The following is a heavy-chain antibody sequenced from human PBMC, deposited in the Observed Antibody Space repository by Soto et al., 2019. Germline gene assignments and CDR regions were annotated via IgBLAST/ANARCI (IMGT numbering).Heavy chain of an antibody. D-gene: IGHD6-19*01. CDR3: AKSRRGGYSCGWYRFASDI. Sequence: PGGSLRLSCAASGFTFSSYAISWVRQAPGKGLEWVSAISGSGGSTYYADSVKGRFTISRDNSKNTLYLQMNSLRAEDTAVYYCAKSRRGGYSCGWYRFASDIWGQGTMVTVSS. CDR1: GFTFSSYA. V-gene: IGHV3-23*01. J-gene: IGHJ3*02. CDR2: ISGSGGST.